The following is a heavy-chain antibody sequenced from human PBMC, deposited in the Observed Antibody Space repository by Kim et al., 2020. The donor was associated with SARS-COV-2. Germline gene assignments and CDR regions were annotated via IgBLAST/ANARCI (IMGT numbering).Heavy chain of an antibody. V-gene: IGHV4-59*01. J-gene: IGHJ4*02. CDR2: IYYSGST. Sequence: SETLSLTCTVSGGSISRYYWSWIRQPPGKGLEWIGYIYYSGSTNYNPSLKSRVTISVDTSKNQFSLKLRSVTAADTAVYYCARVKRVVPHFDYWGQGTLVTVSS. CDR1: GGSISRYY. CDR3: ARVKRVVPHFDY. D-gene: IGHD2-21*01.